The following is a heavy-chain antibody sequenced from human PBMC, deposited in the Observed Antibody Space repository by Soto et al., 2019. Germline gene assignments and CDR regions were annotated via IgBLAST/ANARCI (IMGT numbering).Heavy chain of an antibody. D-gene: IGHD3-3*01. CDR3: ARVTYYDFWSGYYNYYGMDV. CDR1: GYTFTSYG. J-gene: IGHJ6*02. V-gene: IGHV1-18*01. CDR2: ISAYNGNT. Sequence: ASVKVSCKASGYTFTSYGISWVRQAPGQGLEWMGWISAYNGNTNYAQKLQGRVTMTTDTSTSTAYMELRSLRSDDTAVYYCARVTYYDFWSGYYNYYGMDVWGQGTTVTV.